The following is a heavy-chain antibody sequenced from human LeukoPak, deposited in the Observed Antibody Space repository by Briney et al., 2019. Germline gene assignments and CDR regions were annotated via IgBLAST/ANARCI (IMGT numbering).Heavy chain of an antibody. CDR2: MNPNSGNT. D-gene: IGHD1-26*01. CDR3: ARGMRWELLRRDYYYYYMDV. Sequence: ASVTVSCKASGYTFTRYDINWVRQAAGQGREGMGWMNPNSGNTGYAQKFQGRVTITRNTSISTAYMELSSLRSEDTAVYYCARGMRWELLRRDYYYYYMDVWGKGTTVTVSS. J-gene: IGHJ6*03. V-gene: IGHV1-8*03. CDR1: GYTFTRYD.